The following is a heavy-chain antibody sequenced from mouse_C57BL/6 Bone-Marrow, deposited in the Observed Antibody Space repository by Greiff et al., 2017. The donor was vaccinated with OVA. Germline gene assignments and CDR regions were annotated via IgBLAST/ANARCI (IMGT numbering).Heavy chain of an antibody. D-gene: IGHD1-1*01. CDR1: GYTFTSYW. CDR2: IHPNSGST. J-gene: IGHJ3*01. Sequence: QVQLQQPGAELVKPGASVKLSCKASGYTFTSYWMHWVKQRPGQGLEWIGMIHPNSGSTNYNEKFKSKATLTVDKSSSTAYMQLSSLTSEDSAVYYCARWGPRITTVVAGDEGIFAYWGQGTLVTVSA. V-gene: IGHV1-64*01. CDR3: ARWGPRITTVVAGDEGIFAY.